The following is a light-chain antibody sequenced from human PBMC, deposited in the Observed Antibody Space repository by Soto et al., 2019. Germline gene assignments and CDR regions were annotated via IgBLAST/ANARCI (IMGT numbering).Light chain of an antibody. CDR2: GAS. V-gene: IGKV3-20*01. CDR3: HHYGSSPPWT. J-gene: IGKJ1*01. CDR1: QSISSSY. Sequence: ETVLTQSPATLSLSPGERATLSCRASQSISSSYIAWYQQKPGQAPRLLIYGASSRATGIPDSFSGSGSGTDFTLTISRLEPEDFAVYYCHHYGSSPPWTFGQGTKVDI.